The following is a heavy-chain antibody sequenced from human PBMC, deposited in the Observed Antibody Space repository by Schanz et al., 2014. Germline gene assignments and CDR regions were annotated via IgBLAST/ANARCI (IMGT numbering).Heavy chain of an antibody. CDR1: GYTFTTYY. CDR2: INPSGGST. J-gene: IGHJ4*02. Sequence: QVQLLQSGAEVKKPGASMKVSCKASGYTFTTYYMLWVRQAPGQGLEWMGIINPSGGSTRYGQKFQGRLTMTTDTSTSTAYMELSSLRSEDTAVYYCARGYGDSPTDFWGQGTLVTVSS. V-gene: IGHV1-46*01. CDR3: ARGYGDSPTDF. D-gene: IGHD4-17*01.